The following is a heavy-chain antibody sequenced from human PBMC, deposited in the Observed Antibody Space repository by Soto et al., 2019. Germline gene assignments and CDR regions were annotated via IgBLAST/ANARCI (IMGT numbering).Heavy chain of an antibody. V-gene: IGHV4-39*01. CDR2: IYYSGST. Sequence: SETLSLTCTVSGGSICSSSYYWGWIRQPPGKGLEWIGSIYYSGSTYYNPSLKSRVTISVDTSKNQFSLKLSSVTAADTAVYYCARPIEYYYGSGSYFDPWGQGTLVTGSS. J-gene: IGHJ5*02. CDR1: GGSICSSSYY. D-gene: IGHD3-10*01. CDR3: ARPIEYYYGSGSYFDP.